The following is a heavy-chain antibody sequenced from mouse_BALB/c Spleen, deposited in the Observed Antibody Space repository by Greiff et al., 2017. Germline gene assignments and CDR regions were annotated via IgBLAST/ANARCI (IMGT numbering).Heavy chain of an antibody. CDR3: ARTTTVKDYAMDY. Sequence: VKLLESGPELVKPGASVKISCKASGYAFSSSWMNWVKQRPGQGLEWIGRIYPGDGDTNYNGKVKGKATLTADKSSSTAYMQLSSLTSVDSAVYFCARTTTVKDYAMDYWGQGTSVTVSS. CDR2: IYPGDGDT. CDR1: GYAFSSSW. D-gene: IGHD1-1*01. J-gene: IGHJ4*01. V-gene: IGHV1-82*01.